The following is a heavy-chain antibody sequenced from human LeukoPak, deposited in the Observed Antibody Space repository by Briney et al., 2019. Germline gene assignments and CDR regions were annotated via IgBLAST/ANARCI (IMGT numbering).Heavy chain of an antibody. CDR2: INHGGST. CDR3: ARRRRGYCSSTSCPKPSKFDP. Sequence: SETLSLTCAVYGGSFSGYYWSWIRQPPGKGLEWIGEINHGGSTNYNPSLKSRVTISVDTSKNQFSLKLSSVTAADTAVYYCARRRRGYCSSTSCPKPSKFDPWGQGTLVTVSS. J-gene: IGHJ5*02. D-gene: IGHD2-2*01. CDR1: GGSFSGYY. V-gene: IGHV4-34*01.